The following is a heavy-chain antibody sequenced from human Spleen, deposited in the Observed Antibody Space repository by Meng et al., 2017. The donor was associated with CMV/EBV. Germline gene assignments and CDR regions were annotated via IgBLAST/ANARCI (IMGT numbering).Heavy chain of an antibody. CDR1: GFIFSSYE. D-gene: IGHD3-3*01. Sequence: GESLKISCAASGFIFSSYEMSWVRQAPGEGLEWVSYISSSGTTIYYADSVKGRFTISRDNAKNSLYLQMNSLRAEDTAVYYCARVGIVHYDFWSDSHGNIRYFDYWGQGTLVTVSS. V-gene: IGHV3-48*03. J-gene: IGHJ4*02. CDR2: ISSSGTTI. CDR3: ARVGIVHYDFWSDSHGNIRYFDY.